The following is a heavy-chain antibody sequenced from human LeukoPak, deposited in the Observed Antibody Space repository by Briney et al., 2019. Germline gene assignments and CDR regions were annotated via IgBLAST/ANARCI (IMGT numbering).Heavy chain of an antibody. V-gene: IGHV3-33*01. CDR1: GFIFSNYG. CDR3: ARDGCSGGNCYWRGFDS. D-gene: IGHD2-15*01. Sequence: PGGSLRLSCAVSGFIFSNYGMHWVRQAPGKGLEWVAVIWYDGSNKYYADSVKGRFTISRDDSKDTLYLQMNNLRADDTAVYYCARDGCSGGNCYWRGFDSWGQGTLVTVSS. CDR2: IWYDGSNK. J-gene: IGHJ4*02.